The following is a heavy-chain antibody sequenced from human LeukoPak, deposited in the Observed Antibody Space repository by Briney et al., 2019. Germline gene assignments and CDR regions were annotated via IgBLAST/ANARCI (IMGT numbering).Heavy chain of an antibody. CDR2: ISYDGSNK. D-gene: IGHD4-23*01. V-gene: IGHV3-30*03. J-gene: IGHJ3*02. CDR3: ASDDYGGFDI. Sequence: PGGSLRLSCAASGFTFSSYGMHWVRQAPGKGLEWVAVISYDGSNKYYADSVKGRFTISRDNSKNSLYLQMNSLRAEDTAVYYCASDDYGGFDIWGQGTMVTVSS. CDR1: GFTFSSYG.